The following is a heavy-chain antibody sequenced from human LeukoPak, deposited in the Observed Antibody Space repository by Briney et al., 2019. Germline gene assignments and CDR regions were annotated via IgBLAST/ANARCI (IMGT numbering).Heavy chain of an antibody. J-gene: IGHJ3*02. Sequence: PSDTLSLTGTVSGGSISSYYWSGFRQPQGKGLGWCWDIYYSGGTNYKPSLKSRVTISVDTSKNQFYLKLSSVTAADTAVYYCARHYYDFWSGYYTLSGRAFDIWGQGTMVNVSS. CDR1: GGSISSYY. D-gene: IGHD3-3*01. CDR3: ARHYYDFWSGYYTLSGRAFDI. CDR2: IYYSGGT. V-gene: IGHV4-59*08.